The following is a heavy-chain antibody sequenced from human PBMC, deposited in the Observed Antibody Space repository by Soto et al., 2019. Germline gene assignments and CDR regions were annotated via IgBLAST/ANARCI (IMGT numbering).Heavy chain of an antibody. CDR1: GFTFSSYG. CDR2: IWNDGSEK. D-gene: IGHD5-12*01. V-gene: IGHV3-33*01. Sequence: QVQLVESGGGVVQPGRSLRLSCAASGFTFSSYGMHWVRQAPGKGLEWVAVIWNDGSEKYHADSVKGRFTISRDNSKNTLYQQMNRLRAEDTGVYYCARETQGRGYDIDYWGHGTLVTVSS. J-gene: IGHJ4*01. CDR3: ARETQGRGYDIDY.